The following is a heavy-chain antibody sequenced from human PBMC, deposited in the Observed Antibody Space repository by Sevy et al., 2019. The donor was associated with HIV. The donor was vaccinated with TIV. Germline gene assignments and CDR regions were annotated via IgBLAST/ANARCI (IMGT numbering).Heavy chain of an antibody. CDR1: GFTFGNYW. CDR3: GREMISMVPGVPDAFDI. Sequence: GGFLRLSCAASGFTFGNYWMHWVRQAPGKGLVWISRINNDGSNTNYADSVKGRFTTSRDNAKNTLYLQMNSLRAKDTAIYYCGREMISMVPGVPDAFDIWGQGTMVTVSS. J-gene: IGHJ3*02. D-gene: IGHD3-10*01. CDR2: INNDGSNT. V-gene: IGHV3-74*01.